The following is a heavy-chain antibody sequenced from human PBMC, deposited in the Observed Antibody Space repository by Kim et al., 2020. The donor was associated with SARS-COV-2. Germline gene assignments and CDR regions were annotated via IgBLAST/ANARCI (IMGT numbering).Heavy chain of an antibody. V-gene: IGHV3-74*01. CDR3: ARGDSGP. Sequence: EAGSTFYADSVQGRFTISSDNAKNTLYLQMNSLRAGDTAVYYCARGDSGPWGQGTLVTVSS. J-gene: IGHJ5*02. D-gene: IGHD1-26*01. CDR2: EAGST.